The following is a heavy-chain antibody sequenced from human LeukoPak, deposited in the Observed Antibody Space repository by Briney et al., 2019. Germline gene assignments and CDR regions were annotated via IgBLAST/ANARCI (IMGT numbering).Heavy chain of an antibody. V-gene: IGHV4-39*01. CDR1: GGSISSSSYY. D-gene: IGHD6-19*01. J-gene: IGHJ4*02. Sequence: RPSETLSLTCTVSGGSISSSSYYWGWIRQPPGKGLEWIGSMYYSGSTYYNPSLKSRVTISVDTSKNQFSLKLSSVTAADTAVYYCARTAGDSSGWYGIDYWGQGTLVTVSS. CDR2: MYYSGST. CDR3: ARTAGDSSGWYGIDY.